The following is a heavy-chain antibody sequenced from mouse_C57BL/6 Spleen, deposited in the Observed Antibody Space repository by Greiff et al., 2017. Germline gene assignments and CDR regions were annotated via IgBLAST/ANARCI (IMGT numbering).Heavy chain of an antibody. D-gene: IGHD1-1*01. CDR3: ARCGFIITVRCFDY. V-gene: IGHV1-80*01. CDR2: IYPGDGDT. J-gene: IGHJ2*01. Sequence: VKLQQSGAELVRPGASVKISCTASGYAFSGYWMHWVKQRPGKGLEWIGQIYPGDGDTNYTGKFKGKATLTAAKSSSTAYMQLSSLTSEDAAVYFCARCGFIITVRCFDYWGQGTTLTVSS. CDR1: GYAFSGYW.